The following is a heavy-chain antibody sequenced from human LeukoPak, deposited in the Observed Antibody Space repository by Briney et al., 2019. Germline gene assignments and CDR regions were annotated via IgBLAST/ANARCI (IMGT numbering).Heavy chain of an antibody. D-gene: IGHD2/OR15-2a*01. J-gene: IGHJ4*02. Sequence: GGSLRLSCAASGNYWMHWVRQVPGKGLVWVSHINSDGSWTSYADPVKGRFTISKDNAKNTVYLQLNSLRAEDTAVYYCVSFYETYWGRGTLVTVSS. CDR3: VSFYETY. CDR1: GNYW. V-gene: IGHV3-74*01. CDR2: INSDGSWT.